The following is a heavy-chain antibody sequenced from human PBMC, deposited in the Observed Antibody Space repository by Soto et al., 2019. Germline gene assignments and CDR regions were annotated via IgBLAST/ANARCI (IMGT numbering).Heavy chain of an antibody. CDR3: ARVNLSFDFDT. Sequence: QIQLVESGGDVVQPGKSLRLSCAASGFNFGFFGMHWVRQAPGKGLEWVAFISGDGINTQYADSVRGRFTLSRDYSRKTMYLQMDSLRDEDTALYYCARVNLSFDFDTWGLGTLVTGSS. CDR1: GFNFGFFG. CDR2: ISGDGINT. J-gene: IGHJ4*02. D-gene: IGHD1-26*01. V-gene: IGHV3-30*03.